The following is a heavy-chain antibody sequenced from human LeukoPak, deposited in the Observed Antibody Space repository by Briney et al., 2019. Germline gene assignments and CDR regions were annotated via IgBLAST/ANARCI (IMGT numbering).Heavy chain of an antibody. J-gene: IGHJ3*02. V-gene: IGHV4-39*07. CDR2: IYYSGST. CDR1: GGSISSSSYY. D-gene: IGHD4-23*01. Sequence: SETLSLTCTVSGGSISSSSYYWGWIRQPPGKGLEWIGSIYYSGSTYYNPSLKSRVTISVDTSKNQFSLKLSSVTAADTAVYYCARAANGGNSDDIWGQGTMVTVSS. CDR3: ARAANGGNSDDI.